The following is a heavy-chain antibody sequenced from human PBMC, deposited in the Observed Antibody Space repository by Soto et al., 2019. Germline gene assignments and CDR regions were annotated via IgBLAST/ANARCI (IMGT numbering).Heavy chain of an antibody. CDR2: IIPIFGTA. J-gene: IGHJ6*02. Sequence: QVQLVQSGAEVKKPGSSVKVSCKASGGTFSSYAISWVRQAPGQGLEWMGGIIPIFGTANYAQKFQGRVTITADQSTSTAYMELSSLRSEATAVYYCARDPYDFWSGYQYYYGMDVWGQGTTVTVSS. CDR3: ARDPYDFWSGYQYYYGMDV. CDR1: GGTFSSYA. V-gene: IGHV1-69*01. D-gene: IGHD3-3*01.